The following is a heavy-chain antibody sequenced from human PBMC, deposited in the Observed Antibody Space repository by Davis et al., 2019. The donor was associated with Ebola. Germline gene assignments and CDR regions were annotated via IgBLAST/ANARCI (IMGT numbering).Heavy chain of an antibody. CDR3: AKDAEDGSGNWFFDF. CDR1: GFTFSRHS. Sequence: PAGSLRLSCGVSGFTFSRHSMNCVRQAPGKGLEWIAFTSSGGQDTYYADSVRGRFTISRDNAKNLLYLQLNSLRDEDTALYYCAKDAEDGSGNWFFDFRGRGALVTVSS. V-gene: IGHV3-48*02. CDR2: TSSGGQDT. J-gene: IGHJ2*01. D-gene: IGHD5-24*01.